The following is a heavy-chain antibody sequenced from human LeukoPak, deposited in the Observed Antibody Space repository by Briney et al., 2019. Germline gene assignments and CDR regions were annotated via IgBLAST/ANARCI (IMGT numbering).Heavy chain of an antibody. D-gene: IGHD3-16*01. CDR3: ARDAGWGRLDS. Sequence: GGSLRLSCAASGLTISDSWIHWVRQVPGKGLMWVSRLASDEDNRIYADSVKGRFTISRDNAKNTLFLQMNSLRVEDTGFYYCARDAGWGRLDSWGQGALVTVSS. V-gene: IGHV3-74*01. CDR2: LASDEDNR. J-gene: IGHJ4*02. CDR1: GLTISDSW.